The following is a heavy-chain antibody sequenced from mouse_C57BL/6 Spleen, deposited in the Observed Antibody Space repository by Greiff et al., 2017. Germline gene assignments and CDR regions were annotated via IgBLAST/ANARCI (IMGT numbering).Heavy chain of an antibody. CDR3: AREGYDYGFAY. V-gene: IGHV1-64*01. J-gene: IGHJ3*01. CDR2: IHPNSGST. CDR1: GYTFTSYW. D-gene: IGHD2-4*01. Sequence: QVQLQQPGAELVKPGASVKLSCKASGYTFTSYWMHWVKQRPGQGLEWIGMIHPNSGSTNYNEKFKSKATLTVDKSSSTAYMQLSSLISEDSAVYYCAREGYDYGFAYWGQGTLVTVSA.